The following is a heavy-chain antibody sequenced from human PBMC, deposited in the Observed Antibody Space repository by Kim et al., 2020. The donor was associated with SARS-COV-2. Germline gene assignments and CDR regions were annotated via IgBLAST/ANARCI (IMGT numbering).Heavy chain of an antibody. CDR2: ITHDGGTR. V-gene: IGHV3-30*03. J-gene: IGHJ1*01. CDR3: ATETRQDSAFQF. CDR1: GFTFSGYA. Sequence: GGSLRLSCAASGFTFSGYAMHWVRQAPGKGLEWVSAITHDGGTRYYVDSVRGRFTISRDNSKNTVYLQMNSLRAEDTGIYYCATETRQDSAFQFWGQGTLVSVSP.